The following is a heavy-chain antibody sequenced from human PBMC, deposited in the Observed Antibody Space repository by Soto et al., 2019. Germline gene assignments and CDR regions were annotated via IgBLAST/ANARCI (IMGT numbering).Heavy chain of an antibody. J-gene: IGHJ4*02. Sequence: GGSLRLSCAVSGFTFDDNAMHWVRQAPEKGLEWVSGINWKSDIGYADSVKGRFTISRDNAENSLYLQMNSLRAEDTALXYCAISQDRGGRTTFIYWGQGTQVTVSS. CDR1: GFTFDDNA. D-gene: IGHD3-16*01. CDR3: AISQDRGGRTTFIY. CDR2: INWKSDI. V-gene: IGHV3-9*01.